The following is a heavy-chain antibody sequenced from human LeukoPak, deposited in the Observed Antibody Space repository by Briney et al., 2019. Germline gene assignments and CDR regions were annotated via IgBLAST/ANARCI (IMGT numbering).Heavy chain of an antibody. D-gene: IGHD1-1*01. CDR1: GFTLNSYG. CDR2: ISGSRT. V-gene: IGHV3-23*01. J-gene: IGHJ4*02. Sequence: GGSLRLSCAASGFTLNSYGMSWVRQAPGKGLEWVSSISGSRTYYADSVKGRFTISRDNSKNTLYLQMSSLRAEDIAVYYCSKDLRIGTLGYFDYWGQGALVSVSS. CDR3: SKDLRIGTLGYFDY.